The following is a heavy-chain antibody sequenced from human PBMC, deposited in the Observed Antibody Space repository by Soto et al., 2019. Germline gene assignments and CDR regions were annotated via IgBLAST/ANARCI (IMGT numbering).Heavy chain of an antibody. CDR2: IIPIFGTA. Sequence: ASVKVSCKASGGTFSSYAISWVRQAPGQGLEWMGGIIPIFGTANYAQKFQGRVTITADESTSTAYMELSSLRSEDTAVYYCARDCRGNCITIFGVVTAADGMDVWGQGTTVTVSS. D-gene: IGHD3-3*01. CDR3: ARDCRGNCITIFGVVTAADGMDV. V-gene: IGHV1-69*13. J-gene: IGHJ6*02. CDR1: GGTFSSYA.